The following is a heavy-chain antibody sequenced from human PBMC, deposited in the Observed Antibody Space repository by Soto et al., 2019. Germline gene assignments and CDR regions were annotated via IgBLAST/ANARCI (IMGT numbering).Heavy chain of an antibody. D-gene: IGHD6-13*01. CDR2: IYYSGST. CDR3: ARVTSSSMVNWLDP. V-gene: IGHV4-59*01. Sequence: SETLSLTCTVSGGSISSYYWSWIRQPPGKGLEWIGYIYYSGSTNYNPSLKSRVTISVDTSKNQFSLKLSSVTAADTAVYYCARVTSSSMVNWLDPWGQGTRVTVST. J-gene: IGHJ5*02. CDR1: GGSISSYY.